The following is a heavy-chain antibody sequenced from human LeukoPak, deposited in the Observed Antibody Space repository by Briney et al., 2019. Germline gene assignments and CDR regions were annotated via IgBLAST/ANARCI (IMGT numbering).Heavy chain of an antibody. J-gene: IGHJ4*02. D-gene: IGHD5-18*01. V-gene: IGHV4-31*03. CDR3: ARDPRLVDTAMV. CDR1: GGSISSGGYY. CDR2: IYYSGST. Sequence: SETLSLTCTVSGGSISSGGYYWSWIRQHPGKGLEWIGYIYYSGSTYYNPSLKSRVTISVDTSKNQFSLKLSSVTAADTAVYYCARDPRLVDTAMVWGQGTLVTVSS.